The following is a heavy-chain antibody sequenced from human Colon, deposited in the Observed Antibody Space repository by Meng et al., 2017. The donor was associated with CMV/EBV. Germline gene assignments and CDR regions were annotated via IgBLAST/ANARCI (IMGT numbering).Heavy chain of an antibody. CDR2: IYASGNT. CDR3: AKASDYKYFQY. J-gene: IGHJ1*01. D-gene: IGHD4-11*01. CDR1: GDAMSRYF. Sequence: QGELQGAGPGLVKPSETLSLTCTVSGDAMSRYFWTWIRQPAGKGLEWIGHIYASGNTNYNPSLKSRVTMSVDTSKKQFSLTLSSVTAADTAVYYCAKASDYKYFQYWGQGTLVTVSS. V-gene: IGHV4-4*07.